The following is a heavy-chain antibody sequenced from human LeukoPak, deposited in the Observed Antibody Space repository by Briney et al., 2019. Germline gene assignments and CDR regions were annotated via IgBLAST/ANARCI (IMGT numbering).Heavy chain of an antibody. Sequence: ASVKVSCKASGGTFSSYAISWVRQAPGQGLKWMGRIIPILGIANYAQKFQGRVTITADKSTSTAYMELSSLRSEDTAVYYCARFRGDFWSGYTYYYYDMDVWGQGTTVTVSS. V-gene: IGHV1-69*04. CDR3: ARFRGDFWSGYTYYYYDMDV. CDR1: GGTFSSYA. CDR2: IIPILGIA. D-gene: IGHD3-3*01. J-gene: IGHJ6*02.